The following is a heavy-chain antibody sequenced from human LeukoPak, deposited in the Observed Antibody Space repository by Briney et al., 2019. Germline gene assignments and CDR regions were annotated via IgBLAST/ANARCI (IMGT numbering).Heavy chain of an antibody. V-gene: IGHV4-59*01. CDR1: GGSISSYY. D-gene: IGHD5-24*01. CDR2: VKYSGST. Sequence: SETLSLTCTVSGGSISSYYWSWIRQPPGEGLEWIGDVKYSGSTNYNPSLKSRVTISVDTSKNQFSLKLSSVTAADTAVYYCARGGKRWLQPWGQGTLVTVSS. CDR3: ARGGKRWLQP. J-gene: IGHJ4*02.